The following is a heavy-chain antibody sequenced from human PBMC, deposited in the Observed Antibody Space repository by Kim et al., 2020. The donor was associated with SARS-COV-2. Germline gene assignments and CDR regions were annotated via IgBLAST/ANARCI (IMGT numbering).Heavy chain of an antibody. Sequence: ASVKVSCKASGYTFTSYAMHWVRQAPGQRLEWMGWINAGNGNTKYSQKFQGRVTITRDTSASTAYMELSSLRSEDTAVYYCARDSYYDIFRYYYYYMDVRGKETAVSVSS. CDR2: INAGNGNT. CDR1: GYTFTSYA. D-gene: IGHD3-9*01. J-gene: IGHJ6*03. CDR3: ARDSYYDIFRYYYYYMDV. V-gene: IGHV1-3*01.